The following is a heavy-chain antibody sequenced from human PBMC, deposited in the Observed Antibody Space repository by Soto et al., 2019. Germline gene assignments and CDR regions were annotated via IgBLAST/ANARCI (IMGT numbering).Heavy chain of an antibody. CDR2: IYHSGST. J-gene: IGHJ6*02. CDR3: TRDMIYGSERSYYYYAMDV. V-gene: IGHV4-4*02. D-gene: IGHD3-10*01. CDR1: GGSISSSNW. Sequence: QVQLQESGPGLVKPSGTLSLTCAVSGGSISSSNWWSWXXXXPGXGLEWIGEIYHSGSTNYNPSLMSRLTISVDRSKNQLSLKLRSVTAADTAVYYCTRDMIYGSERSYYYYAMDVWGRGTTVTVSS.